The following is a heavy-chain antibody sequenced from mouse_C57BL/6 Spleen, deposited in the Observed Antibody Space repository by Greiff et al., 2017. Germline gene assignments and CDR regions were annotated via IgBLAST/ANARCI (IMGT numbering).Heavy chain of an antibody. CDR2: INPHYGTT. CDR3: ARWVRRGGWYAMGY. J-gene: IGHJ4*01. Sequence: EVQLQQSGPELVKPGASMKISCKASGYSFTDYTMHWVKPSNGKSLEWIGVINPHYGTTSYNQKFKGKATLTVDQSSSTAYMQLNSLTSEDSAVYYCARWVRRGGWYAMGYRGQRASVTVSS. V-gene: IGHV1-39*01. CDR1: GYSFTDYT. D-gene: IGHD2-14*01.